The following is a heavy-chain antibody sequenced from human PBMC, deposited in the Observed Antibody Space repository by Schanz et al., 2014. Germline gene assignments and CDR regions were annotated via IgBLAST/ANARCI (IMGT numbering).Heavy chain of an antibody. V-gene: IGHV3-48*01. D-gene: IGHD5-18*01. CDR1: GFGFSSYS. J-gene: IGHJ4*02. CDR3: VRVSFADPRLYRGMDRDIDY. Sequence: EVQLLESGGGLVQPGGSLRLSCAASGFGFSSYSMNWVRQAPGKGLEWVSYISGSSRTIYYADSMKGRFTMSRDNAKNSVFLQMNSLRAEDTAVYYCVRVSFADPRLYRGMDRDIDYWGQGTLVTVSS. CDR2: ISGSSRTI.